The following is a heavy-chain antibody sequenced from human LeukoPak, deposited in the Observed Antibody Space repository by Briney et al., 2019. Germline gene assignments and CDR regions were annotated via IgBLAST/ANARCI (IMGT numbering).Heavy chain of an antibody. CDR1: GGSISSYY. J-gene: IGHJ3*02. CDR3: ARDRTGMGFDI. V-gene: IGHV4-59*12. Sequence: SETLSLTCTVSGGSISSYYWSWIRQPPGKGLEWIGYIYYSGSTNYNPSLKSRVTISVDTSKNQFSLKLSSATAADTAVYYCARDRTGMGFDIWGQGTMVTVSS. D-gene: IGHD3/OR15-3a*01. CDR2: IYYSGST.